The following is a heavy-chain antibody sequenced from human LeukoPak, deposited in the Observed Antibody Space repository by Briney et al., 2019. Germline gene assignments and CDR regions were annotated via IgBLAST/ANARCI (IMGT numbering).Heavy chain of an antibody. CDR1: GFTFSSYS. Sequence: GESLKISCAASGFTFSSYSMNWVRQAPGKGLEWVSSISSSSSYIYYADSVKGRFTISRDNAKNSLYLQMNSLRAEDTAVYYCARDHSSGSYYYGMDVWGQGTTVTVSS. CDR2: ISSSSSYI. V-gene: IGHV3-21*01. CDR3: ARDHSSGSYYYGMDV. J-gene: IGHJ6*02. D-gene: IGHD6-19*01.